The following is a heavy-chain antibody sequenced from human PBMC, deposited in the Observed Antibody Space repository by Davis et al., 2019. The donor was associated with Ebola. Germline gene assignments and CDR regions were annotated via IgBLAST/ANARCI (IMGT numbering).Heavy chain of an antibody. J-gene: IGHJ4*02. CDR2: ISSDGSYI. CDR3: ATSESFFDYAAYFHS. CDR1: GFPFSSYT. V-gene: IGHV3-21*01. Sequence: GESLKISCAASGFPFSSYTMNWVRQAPGKGLEWVSSISSDGSYIFYADSAKGRFSISRDNAKNSLYLQMNSLKAEDTAVYFCATSESFFDYAAYFHSWGQGTLVTVSS. D-gene: IGHD3-16*01.